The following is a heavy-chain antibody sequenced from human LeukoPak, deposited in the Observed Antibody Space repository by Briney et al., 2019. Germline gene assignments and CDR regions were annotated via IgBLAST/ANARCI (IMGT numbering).Heavy chain of an antibody. D-gene: IGHD3-10*01. J-gene: IGHJ4*02. CDR3: ARSMVRVVTLTPIDY. CDR1: GYTFTIYY. CDR2: INPSGGST. Sequence: ASVTVSCKASGYTFTIYYMHWVRHAPGQGLERMGIINPSGGSTSYAQKFQGRVTMTRDTSTSTVYMELSSLRSEDTAVYYCARSMVRVVTLTPIDYWGQGTLVTVSS. V-gene: IGHV1-46*01.